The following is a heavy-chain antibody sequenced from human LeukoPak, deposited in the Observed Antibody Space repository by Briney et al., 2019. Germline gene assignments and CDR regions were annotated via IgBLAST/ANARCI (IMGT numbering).Heavy chain of an antibody. CDR2: IYYSGNT. J-gene: IGHJ6*02. Sequence: SETLSLTCTVSGFSVSSRSDHWVWLRQAPGKGREWIVTIYYSGNTYYNPSLKSQVTIYVDTSKHQFSLTLSSVTAADTAIYYCARQEGASSTSFYGMDVWGQGTTVTVSS. CDR3: ARQEGASSTSFYGMDV. D-gene: IGHD6-6*01. V-gene: IGHV4-39*01. CDR1: GFSVSSRSDH.